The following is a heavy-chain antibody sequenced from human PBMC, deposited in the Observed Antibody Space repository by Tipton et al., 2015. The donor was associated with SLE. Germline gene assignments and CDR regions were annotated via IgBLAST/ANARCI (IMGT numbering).Heavy chain of an antibody. V-gene: IGHV4-31*03. CDR3: ARSTAQNWFDP. CDR1: GDSISNGDDY. CDR2: IYYGGGT. D-gene: IGHD2-2*01. Sequence: TLSLTCTVSGDSISNGDDYWSWIRQPPGKGLEWIGNIYYGGGTYYNPSLESRVTISLDTSKNQFSLKLNSVTAADTAVYYCARSTAQNWFDPWGQGTLVTVSS. J-gene: IGHJ5*02.